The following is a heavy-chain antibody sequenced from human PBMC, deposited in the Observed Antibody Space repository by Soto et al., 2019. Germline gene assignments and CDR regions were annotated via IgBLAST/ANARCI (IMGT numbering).Heavy chain of an antibody. Sequence: QVQLVESGGGVVQPGGSLRLSCAASGFTFSSYGMHWVRQAPGKGLEWVAVVSDDGSNKYYADSVKGRFTISRDNSKNTLYLQMNSLRAEDTGVYYCAKRGLVGAISHYWGQGTLVTVSS. V-gene: IGHV3-30*18. CDR3: AKRGLVGAISHY. D-gene: IGHD1-26*01. J-gene: IGHJ4*02. CDR2: VSDDGSNK. CDR1: GFTFSSYG.